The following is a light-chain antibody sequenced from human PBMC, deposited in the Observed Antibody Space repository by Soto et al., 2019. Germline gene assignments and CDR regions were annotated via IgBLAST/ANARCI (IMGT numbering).Light chain of an antibody. Sequence: EIVMTQSPATLSVSPGERATLSCRASQRVSTNLAWYQQKPGQAPRLLIYGASTRATGIPGRFSGSGAETEFTLTISNQQSEDFAVYYCQQYSDWPPTYTFGQGTKLEIK. CDR3: QQYSDWPPTYT. CDR2: GAS. CDR1: QRVSTN. J-gene: IGKJ2*01. V-gene: IGKV3-15*01.